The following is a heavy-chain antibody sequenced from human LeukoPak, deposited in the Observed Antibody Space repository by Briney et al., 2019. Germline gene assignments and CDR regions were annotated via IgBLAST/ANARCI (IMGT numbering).Heavy chain of an antibody. Sequence: GGSPRLSCVSSGFTIGTAWMSWVRQAPGKGLEWLGHIKSEGEGAKTDYAAPAKGRFAISRDDSKNMIYLQMSSLKIDDTAIYYCIAHFPYFYGFDVWGKGTTVTVSS. D-gene: IGHD3-3*02. CDR3: IAHFPYFYGFDV. J-gene: IGHJ6*04. CDR1: GFTIGTAW. CDR2: IKSEGEGAKT. V-gene: IGHV3-15*01.